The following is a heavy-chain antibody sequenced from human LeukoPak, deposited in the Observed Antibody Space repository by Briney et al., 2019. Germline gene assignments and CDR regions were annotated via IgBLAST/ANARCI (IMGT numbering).Heavy chain of an antibody. Sequence: GGSLRLSCAASGFTFSTYWMSWVRQAPGKGLEWVANIKQDGSDKFYVDSVKGRFTISRDNAKNSKYLQMNSLRAEDTAVYYCARVLPVASRDYWGQGTLVTVSS. D-gene: IGHD2-2*01. J-gene: IGHJ4*02. CDR2: IKQDGSDK. CDR1: GFTFSTYW. CDR3: ARVLPVASRDY. V-gene: IGHV3-7*01.